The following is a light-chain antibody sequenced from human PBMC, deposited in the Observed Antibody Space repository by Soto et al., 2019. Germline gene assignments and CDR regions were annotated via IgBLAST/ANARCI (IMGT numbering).Light chain of an antibody. CDR1: SSDVGGYKY. CDR3: SSYTISSPLVV. J-gene: IGLJ2*01. Sequence: QSALTQPASVSGSPGQSISISFTGTSSDVGGYKYVSWYQQHPGKAPKLMIYEVNNRPSGVSNRFSGSKSGNTASLTISGLQAEDEADYYCSSYTISSPLVVFGGGTKLTVL. CDR2: EVN. V-gene: IGLV2-14*01.